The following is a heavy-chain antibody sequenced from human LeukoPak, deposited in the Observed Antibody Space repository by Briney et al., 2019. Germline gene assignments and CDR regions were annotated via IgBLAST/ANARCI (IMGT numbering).Heavy chain of an antibody. D-gene: IGHD2-2*01. J-gene: IGHJ6*04. Sequence: GSLRLSCSASGFTFSSYAMHWVRQAPGKGLEYVSAISSNGGSTYYADSVKGRFTISRDNSKNTLYLQMSSLRAEDTAVYYCVKEEACSSTSCYLAGMDVWGKGTTVTVSS. CDR2: ISSNGGST. CDR3: VKEEACSSTSCYLAGMDV. CDR1: GFTFSSYA. V-gene: IGHV3-64D*06.